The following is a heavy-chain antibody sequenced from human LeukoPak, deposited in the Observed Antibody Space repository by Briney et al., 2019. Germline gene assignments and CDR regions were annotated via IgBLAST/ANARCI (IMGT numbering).Heavy chain of an antibody. V-gene: IGHV1-8*01. J-gene: IGHJ5*02. D-gene: IGHD3-10*01. CDR1: GYTFTSYD. CDR3: ARSRAMVRGVIGGNWFGP. CDR2: MNPNSGNT. Sequence: ASVKVSCKASGYTFTSYDINWVRQATGQGLEWMGWMNPNSGNTGYAQKFQGRVTMTRNTSISTAYMELSSLRSEDTAVYYCARSRAMVRGVIGGNWFGPWGQGTLVTVSS.